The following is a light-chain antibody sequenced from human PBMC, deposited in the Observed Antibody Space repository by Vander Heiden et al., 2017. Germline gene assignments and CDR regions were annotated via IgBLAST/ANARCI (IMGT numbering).Light chain of an antibody. CDR2: GAS. CDR3: QQYGSSPWT. V-gene: IGKV3-20*01. J-gene: IGKJ1*01. CDR1: QSVSSSY. Sequence: EIVLTQSPGTLSLSPGERATLSCRASQSVSSSYLAWYQQKPGQAPRLLIYGASIRANGIPDRISGSESGTDFTLTINRLEPEDFAVYYCQQYGSSPWTFGQGTKVEIK.